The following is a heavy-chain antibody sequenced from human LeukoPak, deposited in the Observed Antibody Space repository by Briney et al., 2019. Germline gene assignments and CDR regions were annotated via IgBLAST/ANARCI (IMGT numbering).Heavy chain of an antibody. CDR3: ARVGSSGYYFVY. Sequence: KTSETLSLTCTVSGGSISSYYWSWIRQPPGKGLEWIGYIYYSGSTNYNPSLKSRVTISVDTSKNQFPLKLSSVTAADTAVYYCARVGSSGYYFVYWGQGTLVTVSS. D-gene: IGHD3-22*01. V-gene: IGHV4-59*01. CDR1: GGSISSYY. J-gene: IGHJ4*02. CDR2: IYYSGST.